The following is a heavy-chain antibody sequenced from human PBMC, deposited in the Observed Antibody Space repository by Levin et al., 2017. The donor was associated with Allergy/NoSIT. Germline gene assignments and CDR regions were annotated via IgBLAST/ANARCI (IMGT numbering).Heavy chain of an antibody. CDR3: ARDTGGFAFDL. V-gene: IGHV4-59*01. J-gene: IGHJ3*01. CDR1: GGAISIFY. Sequence: SQTLSLTCTLSGGAISIFYWSWIRQSPGKGLEWLAYITESGRTSSNPSLTSRLTVSLDTSKNQFSLHLTSMTAADTALYYCARDTGGFAFDLWGQGTLVTVSS. D-gene: IGHD3-16*01. CDR2: ITESGRT.